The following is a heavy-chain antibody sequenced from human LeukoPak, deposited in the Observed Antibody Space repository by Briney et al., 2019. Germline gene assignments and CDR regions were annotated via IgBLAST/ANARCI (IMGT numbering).Heavy chain of an antibody. J-gene: IGHJ4*02. Sequence: PGGSLRLSCAASGFTFRSYAMSWVRQAPGTGLEWVSTISGSGCTTYYADSVKGRFTISRDNSKNTLYLQMNSLRAEDTAIYYCAKDLEEVVPAAIYSLDYWGQGTLVTVSS. CDR2: ISGSGCTT. CDR1: GFTFRSYA. CDR3: AKDLEEVVPAAIYSLDY. V-gene: IGHV3-23*01. D-gene: IGHD2-2*02.